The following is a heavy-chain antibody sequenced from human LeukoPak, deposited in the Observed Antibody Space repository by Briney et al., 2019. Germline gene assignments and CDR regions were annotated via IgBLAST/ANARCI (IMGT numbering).Heavy chain of an antibody. V-gene: IGHV3-20*04. D-gene: IGHD3-10*01. Sequence: GGSLRLSCAASGFTFSSYSMNWVRQAPGKGLEWVSGINWNGGSTGYADSVKGRFTISRDNAKNSLYLQMNSLRAEDTALYYCARDSDLNYGSGSYDYWGQGTLVTVSS. CDR1: GFTFSSYS. CDR2: INWNGGST. J-gene: IGHJ4*02. CDR3: ARDSDLNYGSGSYDY.